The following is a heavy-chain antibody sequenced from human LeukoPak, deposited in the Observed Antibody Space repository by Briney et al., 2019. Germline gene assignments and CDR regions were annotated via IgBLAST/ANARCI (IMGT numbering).Heavy chain of an antibody. J-gene: IGHJ4*02. CDR1: GYTFTSYD. CDR3: ARVVPAATYYFDY. V-gene: IGHV1-8*01. Sequence: ASVKVSCKASGYTFTSYDINWVRQATGQGLEGMGWMNPNSGNTGYAQKFQGRVTMTRNTSISTAYMELSSLRSEDTAVYYCARVVPAATYYFDYWGQGTLVTVSS. CDR2: MNPNSGNT. D-gene: IGHD2-2*01.